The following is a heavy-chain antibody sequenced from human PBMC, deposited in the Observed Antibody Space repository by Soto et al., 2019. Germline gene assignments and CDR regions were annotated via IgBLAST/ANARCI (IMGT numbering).Heavy chain of an antibody. J-gene: IGHJ4*02. CDR3: ARELDPYYGGKSLSLDY. V-gene: IGHV1-69*13. CDR1: GGTFSTYG. D-gene: IGHD4-17*01. CDR2: IIPKFGTT. Sequence: QVQLVQSGAEVKKPGSSVKVSCKASGGTFSTYGMNWVRLAPGQGLEWMGGIIPKFGTTNYAQKFQGRVTITADESTNTAYMELNYLRFEDTAVYFCARELDPYYGGKSLSLDYWGQGTLVTVSS.